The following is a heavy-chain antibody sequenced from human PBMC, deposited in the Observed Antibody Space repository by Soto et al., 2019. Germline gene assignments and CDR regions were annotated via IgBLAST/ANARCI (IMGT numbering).Heavy chain of an antibody. CDR2: INGAGDTT. CDR3: AHSARSGGSCDY. Sequence: GGSLRLSCAASGYPFHNYWMHWVRQAPGKGLVWVSRINGAGDTTTYADSVRGRFIVSRDNAENTVYLQMNSLRADDTGVYYCAHSARSGGSCDYWGQGTLVTVSS. J-gene: IGHJ4*02. D-gene: IGHD2-15*01. V-gene: IGHV3-74*03. CDR1: GYPFHNYW.